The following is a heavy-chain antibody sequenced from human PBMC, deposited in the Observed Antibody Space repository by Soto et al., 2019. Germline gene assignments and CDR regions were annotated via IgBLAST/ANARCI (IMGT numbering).Heavy chain of an antibody. Sequence: LRLSCAASGFTVSSNYMNWVRQAPGKGLEWLSIIYSDGTTYYADSVKGRFTISRDNLKNTLYLQMNNLRAEDTAVYYCAILSNWGQGTLVTVSS. V-gene: IGHV3-53*01. D-gene: IGHD6-6*01. J-gene: IGHJ4*02. CDR3: AILSN. CDR2: IYSDGTT. CDR1: GFTVSSNY.